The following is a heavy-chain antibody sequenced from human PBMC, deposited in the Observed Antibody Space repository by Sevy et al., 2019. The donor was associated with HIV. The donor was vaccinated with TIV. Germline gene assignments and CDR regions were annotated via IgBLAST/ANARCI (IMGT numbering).Heavy chain of an antibody. J-gene: IGHJ4*02. V-gene: IGHV4-31*03. Sequence: SENLSLTCTVSGGSISSGGYYWSWIRQHPGKGLEWLGYIYYSGSTYYNPSLKSRVTISVDTSKNQFSLKLSSVTAADTAVYYCARWVGRDGFDEYLQGSFDYWGQGTSVTVSS. CDR1: GGSISSGGYY. CDR2: IYYSGST. CDR3: ARWVGRDGFDEYLQGSFDY. D-gene: IGHD5-12*01.